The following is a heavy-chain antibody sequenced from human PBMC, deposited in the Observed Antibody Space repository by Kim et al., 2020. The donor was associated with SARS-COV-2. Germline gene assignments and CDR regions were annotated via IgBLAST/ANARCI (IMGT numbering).Heavy chain of an antibody. V-gene: IGHV3-53*01. J-gene: IGHJ1*01. CDR2: IYSGGST. CDR1: GFTVSSNY. Sequence: GGSLRLSCAASGFTVSSNYMSWVRQAPGKGLEWVSVIYSGGSTYYADSVKGRFTISRDNSKNTLYLQMNSLRAEDTAVYYCARDFYYDILTGYSTEIWGQGTLVTVSS. D-gene: IGHD3-9*01. CDR3: ARDFYYDILTGYSTEI.